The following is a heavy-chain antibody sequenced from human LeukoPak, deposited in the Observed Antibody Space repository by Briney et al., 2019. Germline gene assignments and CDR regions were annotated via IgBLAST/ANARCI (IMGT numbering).Heavy chain of an antibody. CDR1: GGTFSSYA. Sequence: SVKVSCKASGGTFSSYAISWVRQAPGRGLEWMGRIIPILGIANYAQKFQGRVTITADKSTSTAYMELSSLRSEDTAVYYCVTGRRSDYGGKGAIDYWGQGTLVTVSS. V-gene: IGHV1-69*04. CDR2: IIPILGIA. CDR3: VTGRRSDYGGKGAIDY. J-gene: IGHJ4*02. D-gene: IGHD4-23*01.